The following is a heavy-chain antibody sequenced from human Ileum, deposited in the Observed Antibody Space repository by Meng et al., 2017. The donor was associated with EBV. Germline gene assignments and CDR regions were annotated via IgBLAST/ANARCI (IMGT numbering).Heavy chain of an antibody. Sequence: QVQLVESGGGLVKPGGSLRLSCAAFGFTLRDYYMSWIRQAPGKGLEWLSYITSSGHAVEYADSVKGRFTISRDNAKNSLYLQMNSLRAEDTAVYYCARENSGGFSGCDYWGQGTLVTVSS. CDR3: ARENSGGFSGCDY. CDR2: ITSSGHAV. CDR1: GFTLRDYY. V-gene: IGHV3-11*01. D-gene: IGHD5-12*01. J-gene: IGHJ4*02.